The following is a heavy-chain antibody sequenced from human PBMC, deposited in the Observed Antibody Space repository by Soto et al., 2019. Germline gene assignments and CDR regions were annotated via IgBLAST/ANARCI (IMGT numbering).Heavy chain of an antibody. CDR3: VKERYGQLWLEDYGMDV. D-gene: IGHD5-18*01. Sequence: QVQLVESGGGVVQPGRSLRLSCAASAFTFSSYRIHWVRQAPGKGLDWVAVISYDASDKYYADSVKGRFTISRDNSKNTLYLQMNSLRAEATAVYYCVKERYGQLWLEDYGMDVWGQGTTVTVSS. CDR1: AFTFSSYR. V-gene: IGHV3-30*18. J-gene: IGHJ6*02. CDR2: ISYDASDK.